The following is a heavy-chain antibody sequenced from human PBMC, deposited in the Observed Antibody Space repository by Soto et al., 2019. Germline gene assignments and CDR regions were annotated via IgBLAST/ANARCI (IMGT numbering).Heavy chain of an antibody. V-gene: IGHV1-2*04. CDR3: ARDGTDCSGGSCYSGYFQH. Sequence: ASVKVSCKASGYTFTGYYMHWVRQAPGQGLEWMGRINPNSGGTNYAQKFQGWVTMTRDTSISTAYMELSRLRSDDTAVYYCARDGTDCSGGSCYSGYFQHWGQGTLVTVSS. J-gene: IGHJ1*01. D-gene: IGHD2-15*01. CDR1: GYTFTGYY. CDR2: INPNSGGT.